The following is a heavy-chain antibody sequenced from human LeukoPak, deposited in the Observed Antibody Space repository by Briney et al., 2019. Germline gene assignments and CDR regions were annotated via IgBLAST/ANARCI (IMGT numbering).Heavy chain of an antibody. CDR2: IYYSGST. V-gene: IGHV4-39*01. CDR3: ARHPWGLFSNEDAFDI. D-gene: IGHD3-16*01. J-gene: IGHJ3*02. CDR1: GGSISSSSYY. Sequence: SETLSLTCTVSGGSISSSSYYWGWIRQPPGKGLEWIGSIYYSGSTYYNPSLKSRVTISVDTSKNQFSLKLSSVTAADTAVYYRARHPWGLFSNEDAFDIWGQGTMVTVSS.